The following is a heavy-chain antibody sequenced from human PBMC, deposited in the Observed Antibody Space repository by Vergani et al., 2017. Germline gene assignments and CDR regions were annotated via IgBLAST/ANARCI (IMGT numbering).Heavy chain of an antibody. J-gene: IGHJ4*02. Sequence: QVQLQESGPGLVKPSQTLSLTCTVSGGSISSGSYYWSWIRQPAGKGLEWIGRIYTSGSTNYNPSLKSRVTMSVDTSKNQFSLKLSSVTAADTSVYYCARVGRFYDSSGYYEYYFDYWGQGTLVTVAS. CDR2: IYTSGST. CDR3: ARVGRFYDSSGYYEYYFDY. CDR1: GGSISSGSYY. D-gene: IGHD3-22*01. V-gene: IGHV4-61*02.